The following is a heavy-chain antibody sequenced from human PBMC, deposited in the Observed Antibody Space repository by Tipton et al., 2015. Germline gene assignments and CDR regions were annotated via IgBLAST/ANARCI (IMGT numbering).Heavy chain of an antibody. J-gene: IGHJ5*01. D-gene: IGHD2-8*01. Sequence: QLVQSGAEVKKPGESLKISCKGSGYSFTSYWIGWVRQMPGKGLEWMGIIYPGYSDAKYNPSFQGQVTISVDKSINSAYLQWSSRRAADAAVYYCARQPLVYAINGWLDSWGQGTLGTVFS. CDR1: GYSFTSYW. V-gene: IGHV5-51*01. CDR2: IYPGYSDA. CDR3: ARQPLVYAINGWLDS.